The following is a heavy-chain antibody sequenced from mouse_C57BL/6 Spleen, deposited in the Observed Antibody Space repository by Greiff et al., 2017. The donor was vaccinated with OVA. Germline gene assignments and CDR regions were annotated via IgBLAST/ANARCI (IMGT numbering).Heavy chain of an antibody. J-gene: IGHJ3*01. CDR3: AREGLGGYIAY. Sequence: QVHVKQPGAELVKPGASVKMSCKASGYTFTSYWITWVKQRPGQGLEWIGDIYPGSGSTNYNEKFKSKATLTVDTSSSTAYMQLSSLTSEDSAVYYCAREGLGGYIAYWGQGTLVTVSA. V-gene: IGHV1-55*01. D-gene: IGHD3-1*01. CDR1: GYTFTSYW. CDR2: IYPGSGST.